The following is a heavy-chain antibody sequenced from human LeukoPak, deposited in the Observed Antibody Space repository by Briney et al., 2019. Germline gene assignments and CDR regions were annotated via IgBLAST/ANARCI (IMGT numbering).Heavy chain of an antibody. CDR3: ARDLYDRAADI. V-gene: IGHV3-21*01. Sequence: GGSLRPSCAASGFTFSSFDMNWVRQAPGKGLEWVSFITTSSSYTHYADSVKGRFTISRDNAKNSLYLQMNSLRAEDTAVYYCARDLYDRAADIWGQGTMVTVSS. D-gene: IGHD3-16*01. J-gene: IGHJ3*02. CDR2: ITTSSSYT. CDR1: GFTFSSFD.